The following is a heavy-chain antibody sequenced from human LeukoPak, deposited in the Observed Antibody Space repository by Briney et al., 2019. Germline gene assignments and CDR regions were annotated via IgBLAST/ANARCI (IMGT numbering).Heavy chain of an antibody. CDR2: IIPIFGTA. CDR1: GGTFSSYA. V-gene: IGHV1-69*05. J-gene: IGHJ4*02. Sequence: GSSVKVSCXASGGTFSSYAISWVRQAPGQGLEWMGGIIPIFGTANYAQKFQGRVTITTDESTSTAYMELSSLRSEDTAVYYCASPYSSGWYYFDYWGQGTLVTVSS. D-gene: IGHD6-19*01. CDR3: ASPYSSGWYYFDY.